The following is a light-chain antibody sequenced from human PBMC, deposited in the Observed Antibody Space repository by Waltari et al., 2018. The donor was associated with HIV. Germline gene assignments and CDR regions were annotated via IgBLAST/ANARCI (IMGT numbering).Light chain of an antibody. CDR3: MQALQTPRT. CDR1: QSLLHSNGYNY. J-gene: IGKJ1*01. Sequence: DIVMTQSPLSLPVIPGEPASISCRSSQSLLHSNGYNYLDWYVQKPGQSPQLLIHKGSNRASGVPDRFSGSGAGTDFTLKISRVEADDVGVYYCMQALQTPRTFGQGTRVEIK. V-gene: IGKV2-28*01. CDR2: KGS.